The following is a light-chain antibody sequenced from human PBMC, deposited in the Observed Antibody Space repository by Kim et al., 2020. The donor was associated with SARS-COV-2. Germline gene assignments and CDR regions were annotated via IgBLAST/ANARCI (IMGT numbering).Light chain of an antibody. V-gene: IGLV2-14*03. J-gene: IGLJ1*01. CDR1: SSDVGGYNY. CDR3: SSYTSSSTLFYV. CDR2: DVS. Sequence: ITISCTGTSSDVGGYNYVSCYQQHPGKAPKLMIYDVSNRPSGVSNRFSGSKSGNTASLTISGLQAEDEADYYCSSYTSSSTLFYVFGTGTKVTVL.